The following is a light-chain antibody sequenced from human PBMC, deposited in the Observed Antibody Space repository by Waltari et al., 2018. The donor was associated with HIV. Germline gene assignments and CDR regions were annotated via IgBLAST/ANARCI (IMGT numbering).Light chain of an antibody. CDR2: DAS. CDR1: QDISSY. V-gene: IGKV1-8*01. CDR3: QQYYSYPLT. J-gene: IGKJ4*01. Sequence: AIRMTQSPSSFSASTGDRVTITCRANQDISSYLAWYQQKPGKVPKLLIYDASALQSGVPSRFSGSGSGTDFTLTISSLQSEDFATYYCQQYYSYPLTFGGGTNVDIK.